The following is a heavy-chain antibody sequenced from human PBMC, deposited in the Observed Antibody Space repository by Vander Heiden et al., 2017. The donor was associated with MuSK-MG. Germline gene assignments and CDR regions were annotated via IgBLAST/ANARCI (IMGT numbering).Heavy chain of an antibody. D-gene: IGHD3-22*01. CDR3: ARDNLDSSGLYYFDY. CDR1: GFTFRDYY. V-gene: IGHV3-11*04. Sequence: QVQLVESGAGLVKPGGSLRLPCAASGFTFRDYYMSWIRQAPGKGLEWVSYISSSGSTIYYADSVKGRFTISRDNAKNSLYLQMNSLRAEDTAVYYCARDNLDSSGLYYFDYWGQGTLVTVSS. J-gene: IGHJ4*02. CDR2: ISSSGSTI.